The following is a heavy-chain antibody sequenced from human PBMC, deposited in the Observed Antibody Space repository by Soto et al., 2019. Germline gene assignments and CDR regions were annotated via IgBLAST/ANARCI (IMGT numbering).Heavy chain of an antibody. J-gene: IGHJ6*03. CDR3: ARAPEDDILNGYWVGYMDV. D-gene: IGHD3-9*01. V-gene: IGHV1-18*01. CDR1: GYTFTSYG. Sequence: ASVKVSCKASGYTFTSYGISWVRQAPGQGLEWMGWISAYNGNTNYAQKLQGRVTMTTDTSTSTAYMELRSLRSDDTAVYYCARAPEDDILNGYWVGYMDVWGKGTTVTVSS. CDR2: ISAYNGNT.